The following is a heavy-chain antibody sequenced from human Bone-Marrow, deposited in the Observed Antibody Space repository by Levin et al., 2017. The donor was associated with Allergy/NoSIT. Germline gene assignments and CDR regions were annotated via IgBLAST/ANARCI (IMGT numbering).Heavy chain of an antibody. CDR2: TYYRSKWYN. CDR1: GDSVSSNSAA. J-gene: IGHJ4*02. Sequence: SQTLSLTCAISGDSVSSNSAAWNWIRQSPSRGLEWLGRTYYRSKWYNDYAVSVKSRITINPDTSKNQFSLQLNSVTPEDTAVYYCARAPRRKAAAGTSLPFDYWGQGTLVTVSS. CDR3: ARAPRRKAAAGTSLPFDY. V-gene: IGHV6-1*01. D-gene: IGHD6-13*01.